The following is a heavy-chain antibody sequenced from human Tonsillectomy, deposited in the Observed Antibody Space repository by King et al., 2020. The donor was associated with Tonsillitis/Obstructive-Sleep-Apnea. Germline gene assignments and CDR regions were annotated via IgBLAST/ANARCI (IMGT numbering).Heavy chain of an antibody. J-gene: IGHJ4*02. D-gene: IGHD6-13*01. CDR2: INAGNGDT. Sequence: QLVQSGAEVKKPGASVKVSCKASGYTFTGYTIHWLRQAPGQRHEWMGWINAGNGDTKYSREFQFRVTITRDTSARTVYMELSYLRSDDTAVFYCARVAAAATHLDYWGQGTPVTVSS. V-gene: IGHV1-3*01. CDR3: ARVAAAATHLDY. CDR1: GYTFTGYT.